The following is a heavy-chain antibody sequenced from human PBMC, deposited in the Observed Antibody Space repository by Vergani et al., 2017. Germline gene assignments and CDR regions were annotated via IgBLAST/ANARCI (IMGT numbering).Heavy chain of an antibody. CDR1: GYTFTSYA. Sequence: QVQLVQSGAEVKKPGSSVKVSCKASGYTFTSYAMHWVRQAPGQRLEWMGWSNAGNGNTKYSQEFQGRVTMTRNTSISTAYMELCSLRSEDTAVYYCVADYGDPGYYGMDVWGQGTTVTVSS. CDR2: SNAGNGNT. J-gene: IGHJ6*02. CDR3: VADYGDPGYYGMDV. D-gene: IGHD4-17*01. V-gene: IGHV1-3*02.